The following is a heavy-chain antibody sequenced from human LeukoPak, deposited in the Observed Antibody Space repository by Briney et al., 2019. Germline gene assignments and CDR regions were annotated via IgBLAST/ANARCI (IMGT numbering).Heavy chain of an antibody. CDR2: INTDGAST. CDR3: ARHQGYNLVSP. D-gene: IGHD1-14*01. Sequence: GGSLRLSCAGTGFIFSNYWLHWVRQAPGKGLVWVARINTDGASTTYADSVKGRFTISRDNAKNTLYLQMNSLTADDTAMYYCARHQGYNLVSPWGRGTLVTVSS. V-gene: IGHV3-74*01. CDR1: GFIFSNYW. J-gene: IGHJ5*02.